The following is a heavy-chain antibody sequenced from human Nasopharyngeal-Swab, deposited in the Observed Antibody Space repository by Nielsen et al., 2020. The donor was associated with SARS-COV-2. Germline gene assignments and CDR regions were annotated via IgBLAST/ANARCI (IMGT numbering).Heavy chain of an antibody. J-gene: IGHJ4*02. V-gene: IGHV3-21*01. Sequence: GETLKISCAASGFTFSLYTMNWVRQAPGKGLEWVSAISSTGDYIYYAASLKGRFTISRDNAKKSVYLQMNSLRAEDTAVYYCARDTPAMFAYWGQGTLVTVSS. CDR1: GFTFSLYT. CDR2: ISSTGDYI. CDR3: ARDTPAMFAY.